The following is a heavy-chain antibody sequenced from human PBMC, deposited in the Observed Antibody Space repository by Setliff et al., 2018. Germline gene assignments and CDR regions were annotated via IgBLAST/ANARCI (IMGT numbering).Heavy chain of an antibody. CDR1: GDSISGAKYY. Sequence: TLSLTCTVSGDSISGAKYYWSWIRQSAGKGLECIGCIYTDGSTKYNPSLNSRVALSIDTSKNQFSLRLSSVTAADTAVYFCARVTGFLYMDVWGKGTTVTVSS. J-gene: IGHJ6*03. D-gene: IGHD3-3*01. CDR2: IYTDGST. V-gene: IGHV4-61*02. CDR3: ARVTGFLYMDV.